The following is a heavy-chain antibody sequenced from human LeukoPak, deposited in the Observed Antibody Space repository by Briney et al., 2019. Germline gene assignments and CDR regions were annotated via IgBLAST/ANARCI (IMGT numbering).Heavy chain of an antibody. D-gene: IGHD1-26*01. CDR2: ITSTGTYT. CDR1: GFTFSGYN. V-gene: IGHV3-21*01. J-gene: IGHJ6*03. CDR3: ARDPYSGSYGDSYYYYMDV. Sequence: PGGSLRLSCAASGFTFSGYNMNWVRQAPGKGLEWVSSITSTGTYTFYADSVKGRFTISRDNAKNSLYLRMNSLRAEDTAIYYCARDPYSGSYGDSYYYYMDVWGKGTTVTISS.